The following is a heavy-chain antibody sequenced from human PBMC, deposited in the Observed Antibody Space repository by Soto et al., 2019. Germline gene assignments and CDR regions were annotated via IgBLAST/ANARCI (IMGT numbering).Heavy chain of an antibody. J-gene: IGHJ4*02. Sequence: GASVKVSCKASGGTFSSYAISWVRQAPGQGLEWMGGIIPIFGTANYAQKFQGRVTITADESTSTAYMELSSLRSEDTAVYYCAREGTYGDYVNYWGQGTLVTVSS. CDR1: GGTFSSYA. D-gene: IGHD4-17*01. CDR3: AREGTYGDYVNY. V-gene: IGHV1-69*13. CDR2: IIPIFGTA.